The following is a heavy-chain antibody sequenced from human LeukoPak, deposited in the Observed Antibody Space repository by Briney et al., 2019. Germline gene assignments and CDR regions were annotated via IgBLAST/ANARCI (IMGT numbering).Heavy chain of an antibody. V-gene: IGHV1-3*01. J-gene: IGHJ3*02. CDR2: INAANGNT. Sequence: GASVKVSCKASGYTFTSYSIHWVRQAPGQGLEWMAWINAANGNTKYSQKFQGRVTITRDTSASTAYMELSSLRSEDTAVYYCARDHGSSKEDDAFDIWGQGTMVTVSS. CDR3: ARDHGSSKEDDAFDI. CDR1: GYTFTSYS. D-gene: IGHD6-13*01.